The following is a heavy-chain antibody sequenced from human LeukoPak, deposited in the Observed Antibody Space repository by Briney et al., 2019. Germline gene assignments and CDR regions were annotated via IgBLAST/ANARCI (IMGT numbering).Heavy chain of an antibody. CDR1: GYTFTGNY. CDR3: ARCAGGYSNIYYYYYMDV. Sequence: GASVKVSCKASGYTFTGNYMHWVRQAPRQGLEWMGWINPNSGGTNYAQKFQGRVTMTRDMSTSTVYMELSRLRSDDTAVYYCARCAGGYSNIYYYYYMDVWGKGTTVTVSS. CDR2: INPNSGGT. J-gene: IGHJ6*03. V-gene: IGHV1-2*02. D-gene: IGHD4-11*01.